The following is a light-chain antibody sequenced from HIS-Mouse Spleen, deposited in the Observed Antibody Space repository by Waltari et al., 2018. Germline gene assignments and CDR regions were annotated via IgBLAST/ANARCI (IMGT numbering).Light chain of an antibody. Sequence: SYVLTQPPSVSVAPGKTARITCGGNNIGSNSVHWYQQKPGKAPGLVVYDDSDRPSGIPERFSGSNSGNTATLTISRVEAGDEADYYCQVWDSSSDHVVFGGGTKLTVL. J-gene: IGLJ2*01. CDR2: DDS. CDR3: QVWDSSSDHVV. CDR1: NIGSNS. V-gene: IGLV3-21*03.